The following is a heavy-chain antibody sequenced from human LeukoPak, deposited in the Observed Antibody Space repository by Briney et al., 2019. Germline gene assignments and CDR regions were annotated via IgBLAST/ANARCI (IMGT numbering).Heavy chain of an antibody. Sequence: ASVKVSCKASGYTFTSYGISWVRQAPGQGLEWMGWISAYNDNTNYAQKLQGRVTMTTDTSTSTAYMELRSLRSDDTAVYYCARVYYDILTGYSYFDYWGQGTLVTVSS. CDR3: ARVYYDILTGYSYFDY. CDR1: GYTFTSYG. V-gene: IGHV1-18*01. CDR2: ISAYNDNT. D-gene: IGHD3-9*01. J-gene: IGHJ4*02.